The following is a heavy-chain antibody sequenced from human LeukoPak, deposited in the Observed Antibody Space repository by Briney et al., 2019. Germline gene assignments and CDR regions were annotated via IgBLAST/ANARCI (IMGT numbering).Heavy chain of an antibody. CDR3: ASTSLSKNWFDP. CDR1: GGSFSGYY. D-gene: IGHD2-2*01. J-gene: IGHJ5*02. V-gene: IGHV4-34*01. Sequence: SETLSLTCAVYGGSFSGYYWSWIRQPPGKGLEWIGEINHSGSTNYNPSLKSRVTISVDTSKNQFSLKLSSVTAADTAVYYCASTSLSKNWFDPRGQGTLVTVSS. CDR2: INHSGST.